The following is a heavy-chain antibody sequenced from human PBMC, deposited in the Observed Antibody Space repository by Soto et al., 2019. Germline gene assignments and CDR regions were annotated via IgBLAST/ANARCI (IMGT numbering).Heavy chain of an antibody. CDR3: ARVGAIAPAEGDY. CDR2: FSGYNNNK. CDR1: GYTFTSYG. Sequence: QLVQSGTEVREPGASVKVSCQASGYTFTSYGIIWVRQAPGQGLELMGWFSGYNNNKNYAQKYQARVTMTTDTSTRTAYMELRSLRSDDTAVYYCARVGAIAPAEGDYWGQGTLVTVSS. D-gene: IGHD6-13*01. J-gene: IGHJ4*02. V-gene: IGHV1-18*01.